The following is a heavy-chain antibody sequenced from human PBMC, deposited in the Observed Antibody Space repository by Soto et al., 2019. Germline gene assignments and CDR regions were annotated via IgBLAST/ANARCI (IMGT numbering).Heavy chain of an antibody. CDR2: INVGNGDT. Sequence: QVQLVQSETEVKKPGASVKVSCKASGYSFSRYCMHWVRQAPGQGLEWVGWINVGNGDTKYSQNLQGRVSITRDTSASTLYMEVSSLTSEDTAVYYCAREGVTLERRFYHGLDVWGQGTTVTVSS. CDR1: GYSFSRYC. CDR3: AREGVTLERRFYHGLDV. D-gene: IGHD1-1*01. J-gene: IGHJ6*02. V-gene: IGHV1-3*01.